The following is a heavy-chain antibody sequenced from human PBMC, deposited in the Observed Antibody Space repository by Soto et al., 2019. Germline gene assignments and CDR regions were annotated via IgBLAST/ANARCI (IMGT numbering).Heavy chain of an antibody. J-gene: IGHJ4*02. CDR2: IWYDGSNK. CDR3: ARSVDRNYYDSSGYYFTR. D-gene: IGHD3-22*01. V-gene: IGHV3-33*01. Sequence: QVQLVESGGGVVQPGRSLRLSCAASGFTFSSYGMHWVRQAPGKGLEWVAVIWYDGSNKYYADSVKGRFTISRDNSKNTLYRQMNSLRAEDTAVYYCARSVDRNYYDSSGYYFTRWGQGTLVTVSS. CDR1: GFTFSSYG.